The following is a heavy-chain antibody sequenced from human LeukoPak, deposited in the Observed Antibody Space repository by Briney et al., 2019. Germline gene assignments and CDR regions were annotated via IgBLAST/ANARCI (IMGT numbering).Heavy chain of an antibody. CDR2: ISGSGGTT. V-gene: IGHV3-23*01. D-gene: IGHD4-17*01. CDR1: GFTFNNYA. CDR3: AKGTGWTTVRDYYYYGMDV. Sequence: GGSLRLSCAASGFTFNNYAMTWVRQAPGKGLEWVSAISGSGGTTYYADSVKGRFTISRDNSKSTLYLQMNSLRAEGTAVYYCAKGTGWTTVRDYYYYGMDVWGQGTTVTVSS. J-gene: IGHJ6*02.